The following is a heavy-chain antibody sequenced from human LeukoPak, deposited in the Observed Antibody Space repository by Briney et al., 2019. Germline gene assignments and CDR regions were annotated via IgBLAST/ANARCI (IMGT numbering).Heavy chain of an antibody. D-gene: IGHD6-13*01. CDR1: GGSISSYY. J-gene: IGHJ3*02. CDR2: IYTSGST. V-gene: IGHV4-4*07. Sequence: RASETLSLTCTVSGGSISSYYWSWIRQPAGKGLEWIGRIYTSGSTNYNPSLKGRVTMSVDTSKNQFSLKLSSVTAADTAVYYCAREEQLVRRLQPGGDAFDIWGQGTMVTVSS. CDR3: AREEQLVRRLQPGGDAFDI.